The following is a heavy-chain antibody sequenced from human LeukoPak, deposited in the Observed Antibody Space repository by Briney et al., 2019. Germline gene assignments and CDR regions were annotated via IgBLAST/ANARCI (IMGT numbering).Heavy chain of an antibody. Sequence: GASVKVSCKPSGDGPTSYGIRWGRQAPGQGLEWLGWTSAYNGITTYAQSLQGRVTITTDTFTTTVFMELRSLTSDDTAVYFCARVHGDYPAGIDVWGKGTTVIVS. CDR3: ARVHGDYPAGIDV. CDR2: TSAYNGIT. D-gene: IGHD4-17*01. CDR1: GDGPTSYG. J-gene: IGHJ6*03. V-gene: IGHV1-18*01.